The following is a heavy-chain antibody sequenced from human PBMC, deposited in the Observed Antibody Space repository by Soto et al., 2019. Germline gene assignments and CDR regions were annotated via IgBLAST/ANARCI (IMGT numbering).Heavy chain of an antibody. CDR2: IHYSGNT. D-gene: IGHD3-22*01. CDR3: ARVRNGYYYDSSGYSIFDY. CDR1: GDSVSSGSYY. J-gene: IGHJ4*02. V-gene: IGHV4-61*01. Sequence: VQLQESGPGLVKPSETLSLTCTVSGDSVSSGSYYWSWIRQPPGKGLEWLGFIHYSGNTTYTPSLKLRVNVSVDTSKNQFALKLGSVTAADTAVYYCARVRNGYYYDSSGYSIFDYWGQGTLVTVFS.